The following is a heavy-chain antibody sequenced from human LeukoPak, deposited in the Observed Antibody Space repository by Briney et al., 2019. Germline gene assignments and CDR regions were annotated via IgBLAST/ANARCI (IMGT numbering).Heavy chain of an antibody. D-gene: IGHD3-10*01. CDR1: GGSISSYY. Sequence: SETLSLTCTVLGGSISSYYWSWIRKPPGKGLEWFGYIYYSGITNYNPSLKSRVTISVDTSKNQFSLKLSSVTAADTAVYYCARFFGSGTFYYYYGMDVWGQGTTVTVSS. V-gene: IGHV4-59*01. CDR2: IYYSGIT. CDR3: ARFFGSGTFYYYYGMDV. J-gene: IGHJ6*02.